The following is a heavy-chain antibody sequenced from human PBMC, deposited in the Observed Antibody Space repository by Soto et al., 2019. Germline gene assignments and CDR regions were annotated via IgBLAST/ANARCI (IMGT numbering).Heavy chain of an antibody. V-gene: IGHV1-8*01. J-gene: IGHJ5*02. D-gene: IGHD3-3*01. Sequence: SVKVSCKASGYTFTSYDINWVRQATGQGLEWMGWMNPNSGNTGYAQKFQGRVTMTRNTSISTAYMELSSLRSEDTAVYYCARGNDFWSGYSYRNWFDPWGQGTLVTVSS. CDR2: MNPNSGNT. CDR1: GYTFTSYD. CDR3: ARGNDFWSGYSYRNWFDP.